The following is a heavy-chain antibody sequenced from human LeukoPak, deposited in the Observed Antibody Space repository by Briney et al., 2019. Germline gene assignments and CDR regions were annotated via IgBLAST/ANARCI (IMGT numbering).Heavy chain of an antibody. V-gene: IGHV3-23*01. D-gene: IGHD3-9*01. J-gene: IGHJ4*02. Sequence: GGSLRLSCAASGFTFSSYAMSWVRQAPGKGLEWVSAISGSGGSTYYADSVKGRFTVSRDNAKNSLYLQMNSLRAEDTAVYYCARGGRYFDWLFDYWGQGTLVTVSS. CDR2: ISGSGGST. CDR3: ARGGRYFDWLFDY. CDR1: GFTFSSYA.